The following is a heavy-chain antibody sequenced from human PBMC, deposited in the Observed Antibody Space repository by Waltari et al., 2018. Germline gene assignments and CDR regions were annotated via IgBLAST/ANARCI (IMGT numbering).Heavy chain of an antibody. CDR3: ARNPTYGSGSYYNVGYFDL. J-gene: IGHJ2*01. Sequence: QVQLQESGPGLVKPSETLSLTCTVSGGSISSYYWSWIRQPAGKGLEWIGRIYTSGSTNSNPSLKSRVTMSVDTSKNQFSLKLSSVTAADTAVYYCARNPTYGSGSYYNVGYFDLWGRGTLVTVSS. CDR1: GGSISSYY. V-gene: IGHV4-4*07. D-gene: IGHD3-10*01. CDR2: IYTSGST.